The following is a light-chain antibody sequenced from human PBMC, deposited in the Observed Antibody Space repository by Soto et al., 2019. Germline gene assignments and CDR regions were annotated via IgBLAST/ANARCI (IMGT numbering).Light chain of an antibody. Sequence: EVVLRQSPDTLSLSPGETATLSCRASQSVGYHLAWYQQKPGQAPRLLIYGASNRATGIPDRFSGSGSGTDFTLTISRLEPEDFAVYYCQQYGSSGTFGQGTKVDNK. V-gene: IGKV3-20*01. CDR3: QQYGSSGT. J-gene: IGKJ1*01. CDR2: GAS. CDR1: QSVGYH.